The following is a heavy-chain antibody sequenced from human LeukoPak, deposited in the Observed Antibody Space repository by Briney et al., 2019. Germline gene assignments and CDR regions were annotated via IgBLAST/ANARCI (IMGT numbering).Heavy chain of an antibody. D-gene: IGHD3-3*01. V-gene: IGHV3-23*01. J-gene: IGHJ4*02. CDR2: VSVGDHNT. CDR1: GFTFSSYA. Sequence: PGGSLRLSCVASGFTFSSYAMSWVRQAPGKGLEWVSVVSVGDHNTYYADSVKGRFTMSRDNSKRTVYLQMNSLRAEDTAVYYCAKDRSSWYYPFDSWGQGTLVTVSS. CDR3: AKDRSSWYYPFDS.